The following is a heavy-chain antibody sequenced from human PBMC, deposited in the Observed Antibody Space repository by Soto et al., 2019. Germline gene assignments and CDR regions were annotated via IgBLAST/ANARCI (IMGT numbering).Heavy chain of an antibody. CDR3: GRGGGIYSIAWPIDH. D-gene: IGHD3-16*01. CDR1: CYSFTTYS. CDR2: LRLYNAKR. J-gene: IGHJ4*02. Sequence: SVKVSFKASCYSFTTYSISWMRQAPGQGREFMGWLRLYNAKRNYEQKFKGRVTMPTDTSTSKAYMELRSRRSDETAVYCCGRGGGIYSIAWPIDHWGQGTLVTVSS. V-gene: IGHV1-18*04.